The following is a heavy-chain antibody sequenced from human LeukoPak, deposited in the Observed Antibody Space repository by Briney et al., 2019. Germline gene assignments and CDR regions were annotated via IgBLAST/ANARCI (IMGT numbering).Heavy chain of an antibody. J-gene: IGHJ4*02. V-gene: IGHV3-23*01. CDR3: ARERVTTTSFDC. D-gene: IGHD4-17*01. CDR1: GFTFSNYP. CDR2: ISGSGGNT. Sequence: GGSLRLSCAASGFTFSNYPMSWVRQAPGKGLEWVSLISGSGGNTYYVDSVKGRFTISRDNSKNTLYLQLNSLRADDTAVYYCARERVTTTSFDCWGQGTLVTVSS.